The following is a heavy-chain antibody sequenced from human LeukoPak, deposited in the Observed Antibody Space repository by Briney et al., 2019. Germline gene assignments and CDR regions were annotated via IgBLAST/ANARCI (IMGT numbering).Heavy chain of an antibody. CDR1: GFTFSSYA. Sequence: SGGSLRLSCAASGFTFSSYAMHWVRQAPGKGLEWVAIISYDGSNKYYADSVKGRFTISRDNSKNTLYLQMNSLRAEDTAVYYCAKDSSGYLYYFDYWGQGTLVTVSS. CDR3: AKDSSGYLYYFDY. V-gene: IGHV3-30*04. J-gene: IGHJ4*02. D-gene: IGHD3-22*01. CDR2: ISYDGSNK.